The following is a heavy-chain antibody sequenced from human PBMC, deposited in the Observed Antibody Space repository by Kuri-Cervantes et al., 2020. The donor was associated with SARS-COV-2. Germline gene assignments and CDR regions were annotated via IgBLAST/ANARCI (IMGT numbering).Heavy chain of an antibody. V-gene: IGHV3-30*02. CDR3: AKPVLGSPVDAFDI. Sequence: GESLKISCAASGSTFSSYGMHWVRQAPGKGLEWVAFIRYDGSNKYYADSVKGRFTISRDNSKNTLYLQMNSLRAEDTAVYYCAKPVLGSPVDAFDIWGQGTMVTVSS. J-gene: IGHJ3*02. D-gene: IGHD7-27*01. CDR2: IRYDGSNK. CDR1: GSTFSSYG.